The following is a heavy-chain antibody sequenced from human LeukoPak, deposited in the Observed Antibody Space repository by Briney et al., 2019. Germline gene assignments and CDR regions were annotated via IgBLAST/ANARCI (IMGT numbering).Heavy chain of an antibody. Sequence: GGSLRLSCAASGFTFSSYAISWVRQAPGKGLEWVSTIVGSGVDTYYADSVKGRFTISRDNSKNTLDLQINSLRAEDTAMYFCVRDVGAVRGEVYFDYWGQGTLVTVSS. V-gene: IGHV3-23*01. CDR3: VRDVGAVRGEVYFDY. CDR1: GFTFSSYA. D-gene: IGHD3-10*01. J-gene: IGHJ4*02. CDR2: IVGSGVDT.